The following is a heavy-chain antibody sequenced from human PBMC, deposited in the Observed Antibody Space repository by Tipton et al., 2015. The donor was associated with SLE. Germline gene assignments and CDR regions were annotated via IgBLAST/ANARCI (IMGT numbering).Heavy chain of an antibody. J-gene: IGHJ1*01. D-gene: IGHD3-10*01. V-gene: IGHV4-61*01. CDR2: ISDGGGT. Sequence: TLSLTCTVSGVSISSGTYYWGWIRQPPGKGLEWIGYISDGGGTNYNPSLKSRVTISVDTSKNQFSLKLSSVTAADTAVYYCARDREFGAAAEFFPHWGQGTLVSVSS. CDR3: ARDREFGAAAEFFPH. CDR1: GVSISSGTYY.